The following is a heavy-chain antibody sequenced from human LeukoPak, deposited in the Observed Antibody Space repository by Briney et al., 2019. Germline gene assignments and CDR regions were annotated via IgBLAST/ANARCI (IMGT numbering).Heavy chain of an antibody. V-gene: IGHV3-30*02. CDR2: IWYDGSNK. J-gene: IGHJ6*03. Sequence: GGSLRLSCAASGFTFSSYGMHWVRQAPGKGLEWVAVIWYDGSNKYYADSVKGRFTISRDNSKNTLYLQMNSLRAEDTAVYYCAKLGGSSSSRYYYYMDVWGKGTTVTVSS. CDR1: GFTFSSYG. D-gene: IGHD6-6*01. CDR3: AKLGGSSSSRYYYYMDV.